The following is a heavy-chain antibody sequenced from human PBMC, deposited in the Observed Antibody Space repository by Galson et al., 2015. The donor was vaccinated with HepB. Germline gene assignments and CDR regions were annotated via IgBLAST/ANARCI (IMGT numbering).Heavy chain of an antibody. D-gene: IGHD6-13*01. CDR2: ISYDGSNK. J-gene: IGHJ6*02. V-gene: IGHV3-30*03. CDR1: GFTFSSYG. CDR3: ARAAAAGTYYYYYGMDV. Sequence: SLRLSCAASGFTFSSYGMHWVRQAPGKGLEWVAVISYDGSNKYYADSVKGRFTISRDNSKNTLYLQMNSLRAEDTAVYYCARAAAAGTYYYYYGMDVWGQGTTVTVSS.